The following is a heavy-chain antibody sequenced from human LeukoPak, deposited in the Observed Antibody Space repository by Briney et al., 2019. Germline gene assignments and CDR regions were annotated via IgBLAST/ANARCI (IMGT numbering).Heavy chain of an antibody. CDR2: ISAYNGST. D-gene: IGHD6-19*01. CDR3: ARGIAVAGTWIRYYFDY. Sequence: ASVKVSCKASGYTFTSYGISWVRQAPGQGLEWMGWISAYNGSTNYAQKLQGRATMTADTSTSTAHMELRSLRSDDTAVYYCARGIAVAGTWIRYYFDYWGQGTLVTVSS. J-gene: IGHJ4*02. V-gene: IGHV1-18*01. CDR1: GYTFTSYG.